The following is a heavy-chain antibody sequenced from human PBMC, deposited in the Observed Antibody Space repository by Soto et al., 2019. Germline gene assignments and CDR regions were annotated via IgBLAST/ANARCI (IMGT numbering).Heavy chain of an antibody. CDR3: TTGIAAALPERQEAFDI. V-gene: IGHV3-15*01. J-gene: IGHJ3*02. CDR1: GFTFSNAW. CDR2: IKSKTDGGTT. Sequence: GGSLRLSCAASGFTFSNAWMSWVRQAPGKGLEWVGRIKSKTDGGTTDYAAPVKGRFTISRDDSKNTLYLQMNSLKTEDTAVYYCTTGIAAALPERQEAFDIWGQGTMVTVSS. D-gene: IGHD6-13*01.